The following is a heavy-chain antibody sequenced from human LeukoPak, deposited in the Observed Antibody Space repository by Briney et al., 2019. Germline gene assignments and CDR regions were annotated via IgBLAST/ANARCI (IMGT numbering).Heavy chain of an antibody. CDR1: GFTFSSYA. V-gene: IGHV3-23*01. D-gene: IGHD3-22*01. Sequence: PGGSLRLSCAASGFTFSSYAMSWVRQAPGKGLEWVSAISGSGGSTYYADSVKGRFTISRDNSKNTLYLQMNSLRAEDTAVYYCAKDTVFYYDSSGFYHFDYWGQGTLVTVSP. J-gene: IGHJ4*02. CDR3: AKDTVFYYDSSGFYHFDY. CDR2: ISGSGGST.